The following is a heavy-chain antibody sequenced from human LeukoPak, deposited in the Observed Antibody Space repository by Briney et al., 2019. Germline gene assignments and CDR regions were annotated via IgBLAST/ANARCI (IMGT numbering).Heavy chain of an antibody. CDR1: GGSFSGYY. CDR3: ARGLTTVTTFNWFDP. D-gene: IGHD4-17*01. V-gene: IGHV4-34*01. CDR2: INHSGST. Sequence: PSETLSLTCAVYGGSFSGYYWSWIRQPPGKGLEWIGEINHSGSTNYNSSLKSRVTISIDTSKNQFSLKLSSVTAADTAVYFCARGLTTVTTFNWFDPWGRGTLVTVSS. J-gene: IGHJ5*02.